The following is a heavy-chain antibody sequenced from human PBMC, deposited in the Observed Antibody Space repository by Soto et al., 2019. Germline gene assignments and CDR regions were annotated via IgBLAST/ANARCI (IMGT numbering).Heavy chain of an antibody. CDR2: IIPILGIA. CDR1: GGTFSSYT. J-gene: IGHJ4*02. D-gene: IGHD3-10*01. V-gene: IGHV1-69*02. CDR3: ARAPYYYGSGSYFFFDY. Sequence: QVQLVQSGAEVKKPGSSVKVSCKASGGTFSSYTISWVRQAPGQGLEWMGRIIPILGIANYAQKFQGRVTSTADKATSTAYMELSSLRSEDTAVYYCARAPYYYGSGSYFFFDYWGQGTLVTVSS.